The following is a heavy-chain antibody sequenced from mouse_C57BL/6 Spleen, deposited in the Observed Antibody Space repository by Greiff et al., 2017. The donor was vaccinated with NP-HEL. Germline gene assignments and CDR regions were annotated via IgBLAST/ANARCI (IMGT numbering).Heavy chain of an antibody. CDR2: ISSGSSTI. V-gene: IGHV5-17*01. Sequence: EVQRVESGGGLVKPGGSLKLSCAASGFTFSDYGMHWVRQAPEKGLEWVAYISSGSSTIYYADTVKGRFTVSRDNAKNTLFLQLTSLRSADTAMYYCARQDWDGAMDYWGQGTSVTVSS. CDR1: GFTFSDYG. J-gene: IGHJ4*01. D-gene: IGHD4-1*01. CDR3: ARQDWDGAMDY.